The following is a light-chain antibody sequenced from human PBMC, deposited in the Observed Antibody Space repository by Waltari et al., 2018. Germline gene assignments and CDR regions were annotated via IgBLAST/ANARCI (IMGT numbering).Light chain of an antibody. CDR1: QSVSSSY. J-gene: IGKJ2*03. CDR2: GAS. Sequence: EIVLTQSPGTLSLSPGEGATLSCRASQSVSSSYLAWYQQKPGQAPRLLNYGASNRATDIPDRFTGSGSGTDFTLTINRLEPEDFAVYYCQQYGNSRGSFGQGTKLEIK. CDR3: QQYGNSRGS. V-gene: IGKV3-20*01.